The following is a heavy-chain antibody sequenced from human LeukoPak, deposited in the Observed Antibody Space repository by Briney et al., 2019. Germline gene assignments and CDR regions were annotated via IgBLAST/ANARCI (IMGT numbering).Heavy chain of an antibody. CDR2: ISSSGSTI. CDR1: GFTFDNYA. J-gene: IGHJ6*02. V-gene: IGHV3-11*01. CDR3: ARARRTGTRVPDNRPDYYGMDV. Sequence: GGSLRLSCAGSGFTFDNYAMTWVRQAPGKGLEWVSYISSSGSTIYYADSVKGRFTISRDNAKNSLYLQMNSLRAEDTAVYYCARARRTGTRVPDNRPDYYGMDVWGQGTTVTVSS. D-gene: IGHD1-1*01.